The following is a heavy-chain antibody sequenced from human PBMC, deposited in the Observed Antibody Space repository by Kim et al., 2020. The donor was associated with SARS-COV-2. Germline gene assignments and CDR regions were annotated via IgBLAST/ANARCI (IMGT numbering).Heavy chain of an antibody. CDR2: ISGSGGST. D-gene: IGHD3-22*01. J-gene: IGHJ4*02. CDR3: AKRDGITMIVVVIDLHFDY. V-gene: IGHV3-23*01. CDR1: GFTFSSYA. Sequence: GGSLRLSCAASGFTFSSYAMSWVRQAPGKGLEWVSAISGSGGSTYYADSVKGRFTISRDNSKNTLYLQMNSLRAEDTAVYYCAKRDGITMIVVVIDLHFDYWAREPWSPSPQ.